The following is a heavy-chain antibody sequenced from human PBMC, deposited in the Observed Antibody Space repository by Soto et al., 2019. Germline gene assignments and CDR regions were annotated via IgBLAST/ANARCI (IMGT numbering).Heavy chain of an antibody. CDR3: ARDLGRGDVSGDYGTSFYGMDV. CDR2: ISSSSGYT. D-gene: IGHD3-22*01. V-gene: IGHV3-11*05. J-gene: IGHJ6*02. Sequence: GGSLRLSCAASGFGFSDYYMSWIRQAPGKGLECISHISSSSGYTNYAESVKGRFTISRDNAKNSLFLQMDSLRAEDTAVYYCARDLGRGDVSGDYGTSFYGMDVWGQGTTVTVSS. CDR1: GFGFSDYY.